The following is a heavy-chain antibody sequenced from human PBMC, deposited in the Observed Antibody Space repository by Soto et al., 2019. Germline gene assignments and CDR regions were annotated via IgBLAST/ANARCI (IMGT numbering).Heavy chain of an antibody. CDR1: GYTFTSYD. CDR3: ARAPLRYFDWLLRDAHHYYYYYMDV. V-gene: IGHV1-8*01. J-gene: IGHJ6*03. Sequence: GASVKVSCKASGYTFTSYDINWVRQATGQGLEWMGWMNPNSGNTGYAQKFQGRVTMTRNTSISTAYMELSSLRSEDTAVYYCARAPLRYFDWLLRDAHHYYYYYMDVWGKGTTVTVSS. D-gene: IGHD3-9*01. CDR2: MNPNSGNT.